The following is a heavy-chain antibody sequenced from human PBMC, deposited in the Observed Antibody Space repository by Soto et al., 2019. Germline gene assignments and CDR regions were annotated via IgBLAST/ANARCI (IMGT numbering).Heavy chain of an antibody. CDR3: ASDCSSNSCYSGGMDV. CDR1: GYTFTSYY. Sequence: QVQLVQSGAEVKKPGASVKVSCKASGYTFTSYYMHWVRQAPGQGLEWMGIINPSGGTNYAQKFQGRVTMTRDTSISTTYMELSRLRSDDTAVYYCASDCSSNSCYSGGMDVWGQGTTVTVSS. CDR2: INPSGGT. D-gene: IGHD2-2*01. J-gene: IGHJ6*02. V-gene: IGHV1-2*02.